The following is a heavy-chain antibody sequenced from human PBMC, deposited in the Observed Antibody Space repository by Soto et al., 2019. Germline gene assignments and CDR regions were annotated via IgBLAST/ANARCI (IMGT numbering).Heavy chain of an antibody. CDR3: ARRNTVNYFNYFDY. CDR2: FYYSGYT. J-gene: IGHJ4*02. V-gene: IGHV4-61*01. Sequence: QAQLQESGPGLVKPSETLSLTCTVSGDSVSSASYYWSWLRQPPGKGLEWIGYFYYSGYTHYNPPLKSRVIMTLDTSKSQFSLRLNSVTAADTAVYYCARRNTVNYFNYFDYWGQGILVTVSS. D-gene: IGHD1-7*01. CDR1: GDSVSSASYY.